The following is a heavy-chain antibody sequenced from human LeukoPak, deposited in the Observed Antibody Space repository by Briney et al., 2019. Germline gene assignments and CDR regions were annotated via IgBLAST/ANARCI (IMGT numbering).Heavy chain of an antibody. V-gene: IGHV4-59*01. J-gene: IGHJ6*02. CDR3: ARGYCSGGSCYYYYYGMDV. Sequence: PSETLSLTCTVSGGSISSYYWSWIRQPPGKGLEWIGYIYYSGSTNYNPSLKSRVTISVDTSKNRFSLKLSSVTAADTAVYYCARGYCSGGSCYYYYYGMDVWGQGTTVTVSS. D-gene: IGHD2-15*01. CDR2: IYYSGST. CDR1: GGSISSYY.